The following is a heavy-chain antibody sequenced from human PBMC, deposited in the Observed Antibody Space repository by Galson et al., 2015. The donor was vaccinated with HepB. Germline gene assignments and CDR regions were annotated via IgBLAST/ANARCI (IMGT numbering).Heavy chain of an antibody. V-gene: IGHV6-1*01. CDR2: TYYRSKWYN. J-gene: IGHJ4*02. CDR3: ARVGGIAAAGTGFDY. CDR1: GDSVSSNSAA. D-gene: IGHD6-13*01. Sequence: CAISGDSVSSNSAAWNWIRQPPSRGLEWLGRTYYRSKWYNDYAVSVKSRITINPDTSKNQFSLQLNSVTPEDTAVYYCARVGGIAAAGTGFDYWGQGTLVTVSS.